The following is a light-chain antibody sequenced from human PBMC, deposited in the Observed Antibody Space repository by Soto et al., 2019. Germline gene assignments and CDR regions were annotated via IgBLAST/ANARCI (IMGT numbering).Light chain of an antibody. V-gene: IGLV2-11*01. J-gene: IGLJ7*01. Sequence: QSALTQPRSVSGSPGQSVTISCTGTSSDVGGYNYVSWYQQHPGKAPKVIIYDVSKRPSGVPDRFSGSKSGSTASLTISGLQTEDESGYYCSSFAGSSTLVFGGGTQLTVL. CDR1: SSDVGGYNY. CDR2: DVS. CDR3: SSFAGSSTLV.